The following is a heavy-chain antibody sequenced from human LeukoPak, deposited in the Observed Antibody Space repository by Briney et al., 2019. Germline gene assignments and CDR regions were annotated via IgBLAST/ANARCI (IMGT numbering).Heavy chain of an antibody. V-gene: IGHV1-2*06. Sequence: GASVKVSCKASGYTFTGYYMHWVRQAPGQGLEWMGRINPNSGGTNYAQKFQGRVTMTRDTSISTAYMELSRLRSDDPAVYYCATLTPGYSSSWYPPYNWFDPWGQGTLVTVSS. CDR2: INPNSGGT. J-gene: IGHJ5*02. D-gene: IGHD6-13*01. CDR3: ATLTPGYSSSWYPPYNWFDP. CDR1: GYTFTGYY.